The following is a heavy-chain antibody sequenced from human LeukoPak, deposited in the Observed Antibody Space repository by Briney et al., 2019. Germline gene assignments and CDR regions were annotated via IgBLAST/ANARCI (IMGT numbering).Heavy chain of an antibody. Sequence: SETLSLTCTVSGGPISSYYWSWIRQPAAKGLEWIGRIYTSRSTNYNPSLKSRVTMSVDTSKNQFSLKLSSVTAAHTAVYYCARDDNWNSPDYWGQGTLVTVSS. CDR2: IYTSRST. J-gene: IGHJ4*02. V-gene: IGHV4-4*07. D-gene: IGHD1-7*01. CDR3: ARDDNWNSPDY. CDR1: GGPISSYY.